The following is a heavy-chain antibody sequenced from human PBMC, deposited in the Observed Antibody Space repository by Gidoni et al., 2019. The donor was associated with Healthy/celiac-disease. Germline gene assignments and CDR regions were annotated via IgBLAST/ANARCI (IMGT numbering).Heavy chain of an antibody. D-gene: IGHD3-10*01. Sequence: QVQLQESGPGLVKPSETLSLTCTVSGGSVSSGSYYWSWIRQPPGKGLEWIGDIFYSGSTNYNPALKSRVTISVDTSKNQFSLKLSSVTAADTAVYYCARVFGYYGSGSHFYFDYWGQGTLVTVSS. CDR2: IFYSGST. V-gene: IGHV4-61*01. CDR3: ARVFGYYGSGSHFYFDY. J-gene: IGHJ4*02. CDR1: GGSVSSGSYY.